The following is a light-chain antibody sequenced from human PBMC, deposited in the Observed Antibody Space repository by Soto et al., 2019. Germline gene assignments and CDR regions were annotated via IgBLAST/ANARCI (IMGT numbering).Light chain of an antibody. V-gene: IGKV1-39*01. Sequence: DIQMTQSPSSLSASVGDRVTITCRASQSISSYLNWYQQKPGKAPKLLIYAASSLQSGVPSRFSGSGSGTDFTLTISSLQPEDFATYYCLQDINYPWTFGQGTKVDNK. CDR3: LQDINYPWT. CDR1: QSISSY. CDR2: AAS. J-gene: IGKJ1*01.